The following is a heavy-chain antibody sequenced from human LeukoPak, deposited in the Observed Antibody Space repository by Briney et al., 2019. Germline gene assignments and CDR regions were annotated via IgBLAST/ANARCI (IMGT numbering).Heavy chain of an antibody. CDR2: IIPILGIA. J-gene: IGHJ6*02. V-gene: IGHV1-69*04. Sequence: GASVKVSCKASGGTFSSYAISWMRQAPGQGLEWMGRIIPILGIANYAQKFQGRVTITADKSTSTAYMELSSLRSEDTAVYYCATRGYSGYDPPYYGMDVWGQGTTVTVSS. CDR3: ATRGYSGYDPPYYGMDV. CDR1: GGTFSSYA. D-gene: IGHD5-12*01.